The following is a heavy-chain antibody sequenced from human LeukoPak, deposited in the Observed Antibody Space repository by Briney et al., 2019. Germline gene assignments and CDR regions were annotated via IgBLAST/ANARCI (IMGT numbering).Heavy chain of an antibody. D-gene: IGHD6-19*01. CDR3: ARNLVGKTDFDY. J-gene: IGHJ4*02. CDR2: INAGNGNT. V-gene: IGHV1-3*01. Sequence: GASVKVSCKASGYTFTAYAMHWVRQAPGQSLEWMGWINAGNGNTKYSQKFQDRVTITWDISATTAYMELSSLRSEDTAVYYCARNLVGKTDFDYWGQGTLVTVSS. CDR1: GYTFTAYA.